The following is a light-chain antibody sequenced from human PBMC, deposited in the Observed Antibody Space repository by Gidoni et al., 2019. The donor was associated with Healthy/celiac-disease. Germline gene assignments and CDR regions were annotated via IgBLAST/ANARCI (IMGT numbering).Light chain of an antibody. CDR3: QEFSAFSWT. V-gene: IGKV1-5*03. CDR2: TSS. CDR1: RCISYW. J-gene: IGKJ1*01. Sequence: IQMIQSPSTLSVSVGDRVTITRRACRCISYWLDWHQHKPGKAPKLLIYTSSILEAGVPSRFSGSGSEREFALTINSLQPDDFATCYCQEFSAFSWTFGQGTRVEMK.